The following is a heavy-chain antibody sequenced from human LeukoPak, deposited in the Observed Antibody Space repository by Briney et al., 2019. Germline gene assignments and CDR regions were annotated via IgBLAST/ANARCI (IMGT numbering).Heavy chain of an antibody. CDR1: GYTFTSYY. J-gene: IGHJ4*02. D-gene: IGHD3-10*01. CDR2: INSSGGST. V-gene: IGHV1-46*01. CDR3: ASGGFGELFPPS. Sequence: ASVKVSCKASGYTFTSYYMHWVRQAPGQGLEWMGIINSSGGSTSYAQKFQGRVTMTRDTSTSTVYMELSSLRSEDTAVYYCASGGFGELFPPSWGQGTLVTVSS.